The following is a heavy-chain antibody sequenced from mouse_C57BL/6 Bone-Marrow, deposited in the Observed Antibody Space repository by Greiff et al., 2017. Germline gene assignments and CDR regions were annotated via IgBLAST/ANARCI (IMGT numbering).Heavy chain of an antibody. CDR3: ARSRTGSVDY. J-gene: IGHJ2*01. Sequence: VQLVESGAELVRPGASVKLSCKASGYTFTDYYINWVKQRPGQGLEWIARIYPGSGNTYYNEKFKGKATLTAEKSSSTAYMQLSSLTSEDSAVYFCARSRTGSVDYWGQGTTLTVSS. CDR2: IYPGSGNT. V-gene: IGHV1-76*01. D-gene: IGHD1-1*01. CDR1: GYTFTDYY.